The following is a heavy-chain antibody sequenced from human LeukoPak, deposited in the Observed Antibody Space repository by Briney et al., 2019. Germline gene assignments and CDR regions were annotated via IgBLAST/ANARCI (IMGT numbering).Heavy chain of an antibody. Sequence: SETLSLTCTVSGGSISSSSYYWGWIRQPPGKGLEWIGSIYYSGSTYYNPSLKSRVTISEDTSKNQFSLKLSSVTAADTAVHYCARGLLRFLEWFPLYFDYWGQGTLVTVSS. CDR2: IYYSGST. D-gene: IGHD3-3*01. CDR1: GGSISSSSYY. V-gene: IGHV4-39*01. J-gene: IGHJ4*02. CDR3: ARGLLRFLEWFPLYFDY.